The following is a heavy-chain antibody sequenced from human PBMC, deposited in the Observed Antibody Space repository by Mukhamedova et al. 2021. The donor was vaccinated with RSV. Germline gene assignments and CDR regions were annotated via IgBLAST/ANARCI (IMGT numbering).Heavy chain of an antibody. Sequence: KNYVDSAKGRFTISRDNAKNSLYLQMSSLRVEDTAVYYCARDQEGIGDYWGQGTLVTVSS. CDR3: ARDQEGIGDY. J-gene: IGHJ4*02. CDR2: K. V-gene: IGHV3-7*01. D-gene: IGHD2-15*01.